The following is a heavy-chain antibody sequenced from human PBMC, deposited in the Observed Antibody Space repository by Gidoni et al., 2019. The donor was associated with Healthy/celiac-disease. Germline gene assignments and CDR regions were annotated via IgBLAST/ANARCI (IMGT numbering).Heavy chain of an antibody. V-gene: IGHV3-30-3*01. CDR3: AGDHYSSGSVDY. Sequence: QVQLVESGGGVVQPGRSLRLSCAASGFTFSIYARHRVRQAPGKGLEWVAVISYDGSNKYYADSVKGRFTISRDNSKNTLYLQMNSLRAEDTAVYYCAGDHYSSGSVDYWGQGTLVTVSS. D-gene: IGHD6-19*01. CDR1: GFTFSIYA. J-gene: IGHJ4*02. CDR2: ISYDGSNK.